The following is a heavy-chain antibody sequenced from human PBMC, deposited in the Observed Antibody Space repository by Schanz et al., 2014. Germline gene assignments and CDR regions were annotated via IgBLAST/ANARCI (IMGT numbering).Heavy chain of an antibody. J-gene: IGHJ4*02. CDR1: GFTFSTYY. CDR3: AKVAPAATYLDS. CDR2: ISSSSSYI. D-gene: IGHD2-2*01. V-gene: IGHV3-21*04. Sequence: EVQLVESGGGLVKPGGSLRLSCAASGFTFSTYYMNWVRQAPGKGLEWVSSISSSSSYISYADSVKGRFTISRDNSMNTLHLQMDGLRAGDTAVYYCAKVAPAATYLDSWGLGTLDTVSS.